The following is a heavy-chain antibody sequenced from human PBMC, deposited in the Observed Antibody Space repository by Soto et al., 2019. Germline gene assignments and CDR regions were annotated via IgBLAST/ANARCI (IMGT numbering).Heavy chain of an antibody. CDR2: ASRDATTV. CDR3: VRGSNDWYGLDY. Sequence: DLVESGGGFVQPGGSLRLSCAASGFTFNTYWMHWVRQVPGKGLEWVSRASRDATTVNYADSVKGRFAISRDNARNTLYLDMNNLRTDDAAVYYCVRGSNDWYGLDYWGQGTLVTVSS. J-gene: IGHJ4*02. CDR1: GFTFNTYW. V-gene: IGHV3-74*01. D-gene: IGHD3-9*01.